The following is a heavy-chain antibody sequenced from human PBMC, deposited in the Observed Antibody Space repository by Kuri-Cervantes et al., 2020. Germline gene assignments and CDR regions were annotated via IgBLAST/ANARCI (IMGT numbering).Heavy chain of an antibody. CDR1: GYRFTNYW. CDR3: ARLGPNSYGSGSYRYYYYYMDV. V-gene: IGHV5-51*01. Sequence: GESLKISCKGSGYRFTNYWIGWVRQMPGKGLEWMGIINPGDSETRYSPSFQGQVTISADKSINTAYLQWGSLKASDTAMYYCARLGPNSYGSGSYRYYYYYMDVWGEGTTVTVSS. D-gene: IGHD3-10*01. CDR2: INPGDSET. J-gene: IGHJ6*03.